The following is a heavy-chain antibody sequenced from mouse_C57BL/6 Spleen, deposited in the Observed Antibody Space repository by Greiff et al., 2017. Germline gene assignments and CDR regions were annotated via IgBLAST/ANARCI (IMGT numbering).Heavy chain of an antibody. CDR2: IDPSDSET. V-gene: IGHV1-52*01. Sequence: QVQLQQPGAELVRPGSSVKLSCKASGYTFTSYWMHWVKQRPIQGLEWIGNIDPSDSETHYNQKFKDKAPLTVDKSSSPAYMQLSSLTSADSAVYYCASSPDFTTVVATDAMDYWGQGTSVTVSS. CDR1: GYTFTSYW. CDR3: ASSPDFTTVVATDAMDY. J-gene: IGHJ4*01. D-gene: IGHD1-1*01.